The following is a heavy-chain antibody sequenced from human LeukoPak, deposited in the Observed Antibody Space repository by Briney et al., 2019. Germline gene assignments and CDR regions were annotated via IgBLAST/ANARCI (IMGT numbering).Heavy chain of an antibody. CDR1: GGSISSSSYY. D-gene: IGHD1-26*01. Sequence: PSETLSLTCTVSGGSISSSSYYWGWIRQPPGKGLEGIGSIYYSGSTYYNPSLKSRVTISVDTSKNQFSLKPSSVTAADTAVYYCARRSGANHYWGQGTLVTVSS. J-gene: IGHJ4*02. CDR2: IYYSGST. CDR3: ARRSGANHY. V-gene: IGHV4-39*01.